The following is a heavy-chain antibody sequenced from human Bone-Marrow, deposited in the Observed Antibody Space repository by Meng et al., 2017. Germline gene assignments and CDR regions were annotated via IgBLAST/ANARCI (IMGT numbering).Heavy chain of an antibody. J-gene: IGHJ3*01. D-gene: IGHD3-22*01. CDR3: ARLQRISLTVVL. CDR1: SYSIGGGYF. CDR2: IHHSGTT. Sequence: SETLSLTCTVSSYSIGGGYFWGWIRQPPGKGLEWIGHIHHSGTTYYNPSLTSRLTITPDTSKNQISLTLSSVTAADTAVYYCARLQRISLTVVLWGQGTMVTVSS. V-gene: IGHV4-38-2*02.